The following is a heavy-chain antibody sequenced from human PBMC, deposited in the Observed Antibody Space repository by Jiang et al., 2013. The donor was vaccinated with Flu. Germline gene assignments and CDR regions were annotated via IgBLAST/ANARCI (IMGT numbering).Heavy chain of an antibody. CDR1: GFTFGDYV. J-gene: IGHJ3*01. CDR3: SKPTNWNYLGDPNDAFDL. CDR2: IRSRTYGGTT. Sequence: QPGRSLRLSCTGTGFTFGDYVMTWFRQAPGKGLEWVGFIRSRTYGGTTQYAASVRGRIAISRDDSKDVAFLQLDSLKTEDTGMYYCSKPTNWNYLGDPNDAFDLWGHGTMVTVSS. D-gene: IGHD1-7*01. V-gene: IGHV3-49*03.